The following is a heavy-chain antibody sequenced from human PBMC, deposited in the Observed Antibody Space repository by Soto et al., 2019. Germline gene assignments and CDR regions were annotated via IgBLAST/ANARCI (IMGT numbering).Heavy chain of an antibody. J-gene: IGHJ5*02. CDR1: GGSISSGEYY. Sequence: QVQLQESGPGLVKPSQTLSLTRTVSGGSISSGEYYWSWIRQPPGKGLEWIGYIYYSGSTYYNPSLKSRVTISVDTSKNQFSLKLSSVTAADTAVYYCARTESEYYYDSSGYNWFDPWGQGTLVTVSS. CDR3: ARTESEYYYDSSGYNWFDP. CDR2: IYYSGST. D-gene: IGHD3-22*01. V-gene: IGHV4-30-4*01.